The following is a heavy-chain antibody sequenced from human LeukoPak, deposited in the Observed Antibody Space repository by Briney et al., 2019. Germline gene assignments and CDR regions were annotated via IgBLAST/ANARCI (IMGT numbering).Heavy chain of an antibody. Sequence: PSETLSLTCAVYGGSFSGYYWSWIRQPPGKGLEWIGEINHSGSTNYNPSLKNRVTISVDTSKNQFSLKLSSVTAADTAVYYCARDGYSNWFDPWGQGTLVTVSS. CDR2: INHSGST. V-gene: IGHV4-34*01. CDR3: ARDGYSNWFDP. CDR1: GGSFSGYY. D-gene: IGHD5-24*01. J-gene: IGHJ5*02.